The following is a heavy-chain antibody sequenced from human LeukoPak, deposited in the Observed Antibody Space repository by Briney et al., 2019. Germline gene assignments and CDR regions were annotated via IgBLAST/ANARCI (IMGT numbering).Heavy chain of an antibody. J-gene: IGHJ4*02. D-gene: IGHD1-26*01. V-gene: IGHV1-69*06. CDR3: ARGRSWGLSFDY. CDR1: GGTFSSYA. CDR2: IIPIFGTA. Sequence: SVKVSCKASGGTFSSYAISWVRQAPGQGLEWMGGIIPIFGTANYAQKFQGRVTITADKTTSTAYMELSSLRSEDTAVYYCARGRSWGLSFDYWGQGTLVTVSS.